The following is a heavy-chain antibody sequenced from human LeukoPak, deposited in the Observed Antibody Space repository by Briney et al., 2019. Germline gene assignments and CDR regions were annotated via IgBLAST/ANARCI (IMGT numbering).Heavy chain of an antibody. D-gene: IGHD3-22*01. Sequence: ASVNVSCKASGYTFTSYAMHWVRQAPGQRLEWMGWINAGNGNTKYSQKFQGRVTITRDTSASTAYMELSSLRSEDTAVYYCASGPMGTMIVLYGMDVWGQGTTVTVSS. CDR3: ASGPMGTMIVLYGMDV. CDR1: GYTFTSYA. CDR2: INAGNGNT. J-gene: IGHJ6*02. V-gene: IGHV1-3*01.